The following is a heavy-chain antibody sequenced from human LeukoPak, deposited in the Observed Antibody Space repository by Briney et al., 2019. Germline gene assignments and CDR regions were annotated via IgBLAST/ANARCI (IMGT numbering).Heavy chain of an antibody. D-gene: IGHD6-13*01. CDR3: ATGQQLETHYYYYGMDV. CDR1: GFTFSSYA. J-gene: IGHJ6*02. Sequence: PGGSLRLSCAASGFTFSSYAMHWVRQAPGKGLEWVAVISYDGSNKYYADSVKGRFTTSRDNSKNTLYLQMNSLRAEDTAVYYCATGQQLETHYYYYGMDVWGQGTTVTVSS. V-gene: IGHV3-30-3*01. CDR2: ISYDGSNK.